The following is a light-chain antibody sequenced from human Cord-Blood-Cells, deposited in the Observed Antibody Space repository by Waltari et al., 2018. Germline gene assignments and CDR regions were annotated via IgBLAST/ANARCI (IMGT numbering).Light chain of an antibody. Sequence: QSVLTQPPSVSGAPGQRVTISCTGSSSNIGAGYDVHWYQQRPGTAPKLLIYSNGHRPSGVPDRCSGSKSGTSASLAITGLQAEDAADYYCQSYDSSLSGVVFGGGTKLTVL. CDR3: QSYDSSLSGVV. V-gene: IGLV1-40*01. J-gene: IGLJ2*01. CDR1: SSNIGAGYD. CDR2: SNG.